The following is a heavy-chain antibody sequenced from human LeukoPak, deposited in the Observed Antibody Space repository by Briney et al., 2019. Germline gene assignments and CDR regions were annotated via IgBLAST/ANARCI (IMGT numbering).Heavy chain of an antibody. CDR3: ARDRITGHSDY. V-gene: IGHV4-61*02. CDR1: GGSISSSSYY. CDR2: IYTSGST. Sequence: SETLSLTCTVSGGSISSSSYYWSWIRQPAGTGLEWIGRIYTSGSTNYNPSLKSRVTMSVDTSKNQFSLKLSSVTAADTAVYYCARDRITGHSDYWGQGTLVTVSS. D-gene: IGHD1-20*01. J-gene: IGHJ4*02.